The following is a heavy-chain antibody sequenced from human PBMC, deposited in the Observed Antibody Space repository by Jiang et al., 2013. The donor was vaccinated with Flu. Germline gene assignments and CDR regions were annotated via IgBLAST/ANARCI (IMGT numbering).Heavy chain of an antibody. D-gene: IGHD5-18*01. CDR3: AKGGIQLWRYFDY. J-gene: IGHJ4*02. CDR2: ISYDGSNK. CDR1: GFTFSSYG. Sequence: VQLLESGGGVVQPGRSLRLSCAASGFTFSSYGMHWVRQAPGKGLEWVAVISYDGSNKYYADSVKGRFTISRDNSKNTLYLQMNSLRAEDTAVYYCAKGGIQLWRYFDYWGQGTLVTVSS. V-gene: IGHV3-30*18.